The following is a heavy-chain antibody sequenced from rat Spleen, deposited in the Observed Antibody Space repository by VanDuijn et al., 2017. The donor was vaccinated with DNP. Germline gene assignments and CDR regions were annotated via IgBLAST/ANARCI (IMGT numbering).Heavy chain of an antibody. CDR2: ISPSGGGT. CDR1: GFTFYNYW. J-gene: IGHJ3*01. CDR3: ATSPGPNWFAY. Sequence: EVQLVESGGDLVQPGRSLKLSCVDSGFTFYNYWMTWIRQVPGKGLEWVTSISPSGGGTYYRDSVKGRFTISRDNANRTLYLQMDSLRSEDTATYYCATSPGPNWFAYWGQGTLVTVSS. D-gene: IGHD1-4*01. V-gene: IGHV5-31*01.